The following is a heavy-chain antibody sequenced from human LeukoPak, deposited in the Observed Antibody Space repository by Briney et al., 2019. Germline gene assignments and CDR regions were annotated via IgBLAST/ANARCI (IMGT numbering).Heavy chain of an antibody. CDR1: GGTFSSYA. CDR3: ARDPTVTTLVDY. Sequence: SVKVSCKASGGTFSSYAISWVRQAPGQGLEWMGRIIPILGIANYAQKFQGRVTITADKSTSTAYTELSSLRSEDTAVYYCARDPTVTTLVDYWGQGTLVTVSS. J-gene: IGHJ4*02. D-gene: IGHD4-17*01. CDR2: IIPILGIA. V-gene: IGHV1-69*04.